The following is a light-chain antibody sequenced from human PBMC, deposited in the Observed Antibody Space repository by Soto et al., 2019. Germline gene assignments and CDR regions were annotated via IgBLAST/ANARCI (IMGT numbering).Light chain of an antibody. Sequence: QSALTQPPSASGSPGQSVTNSCTGMSSDVGGYNYVSWYQQHPGKAPKLMIYEVSKRPSGVPDRFSGSKSGNTASLTVSGLQAEDEADYYCSSYAGSNSVVFGGGTQLTVL. CDR2: EVS. J-gene: IGLJ2*01. CDR1: SSDVGGYNY. V-gene: IGLV2-8*01. CDR3: SSYAGSNSVV.